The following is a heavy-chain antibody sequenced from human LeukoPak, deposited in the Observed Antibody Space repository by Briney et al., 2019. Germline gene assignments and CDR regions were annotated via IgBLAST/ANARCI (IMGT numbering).Heavy chain of an antibody. Sequence: ASVKVSCKASGYTFTSYGISWVRQAPGQGLEWMGWISAYNGNTNYAQKLQGRVTMTTDTSTSTAYMELRSLRSDDTAVYYCARDGSRIAVAGTVDYWGQGTLVTVSS. CDR3: ARDGSRIAVAGTVDY. D-gene: IGHD6-19*01. CDR2: ISAYNGNT. CDR1: GYTFTSYG. V-gene: IGHV1-18*01. J-gene: IGHJ4*02.